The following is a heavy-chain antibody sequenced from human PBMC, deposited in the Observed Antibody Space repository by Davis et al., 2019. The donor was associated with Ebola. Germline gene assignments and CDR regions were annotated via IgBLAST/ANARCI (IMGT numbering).Heavy chain of an antibody. CDR2: IGTAGDT. Sequence: PGGSLRLSCAASGFTFSDYDMHWVRQPTGKGLEWVSAIGTAGDTYYPGSVKGRFTISRANAKNSLYLQMDSLRAEDTAVYYCARDGAPPYSYGYYYYYGMDVWGQGTTVTVSS. CDR3: ARDGAPPYSYGYYYYYGMDV. J-gene: IGHJ6*02. CDR1: GFTFSDYD. D-gene: IGHD5-18*01. V-gene: IGHV3-13*01.